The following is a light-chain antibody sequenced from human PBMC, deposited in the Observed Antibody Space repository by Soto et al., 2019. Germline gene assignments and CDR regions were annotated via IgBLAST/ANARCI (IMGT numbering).Light chain of an antibody. CDR1: QSVNFY. J-gene: IGKJ1*01. Sequence: DIQMTQSPSTLSASVGDRVTITCRASQSVNFYLAWYQQKPGRAPKLLIYEASNLESGVPSRFSGSGYGTEFTLTVSSLQPDDFATYYCQQSINYPWTFGQGTKVDIK. CDR3: QQSINYPWT. V-gene: IGKV1-5*03. CDR2: EAS.